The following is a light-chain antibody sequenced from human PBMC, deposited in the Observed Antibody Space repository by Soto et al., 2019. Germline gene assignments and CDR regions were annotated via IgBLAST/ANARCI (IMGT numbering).Light chain of an antibody. V-gene: IGKV1-6*01. CDR3: LQDYDYPLT. CDR1: QGIRND. Sequence: AIQMTQSPSSLSASVGDRVTITCRASQGIRNDLGWYQQRPGKAPKVLIYAASTVQSGVPSRFSGSGYGTDFPLTIRSLQPEDFATYYCLQDYDYPLTFGGGTKVEI. CDR2: AAS. J-gene: IGKJ4*01.